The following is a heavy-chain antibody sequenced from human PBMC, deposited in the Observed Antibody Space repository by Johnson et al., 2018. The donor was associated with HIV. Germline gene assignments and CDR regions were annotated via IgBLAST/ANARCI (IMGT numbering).Heavy chain of an antibody. D-gene: IGHD6-19*01. CDR1: GFSISSNY. CDR3: ARHKAVADAFDI. J-gene: IGHJ3*02. V-gene: IGHV3-66*04. CDR2: FYSGSNT. Sequence: VQLVESGGGVVQPGRSLRLSCKASGFSISSNYMSWVRQPPGKGLEWVSVFYSGSNTYYADSVKGRFTISRDNSNNTLYLQMNSLRAEDTAVYYCARHKAVADAFDIWGQGTVVTVSS.